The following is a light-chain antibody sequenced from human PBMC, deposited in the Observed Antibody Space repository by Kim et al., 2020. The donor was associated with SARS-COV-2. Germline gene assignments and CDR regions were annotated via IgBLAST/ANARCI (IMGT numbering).Light chain of an antibody. CDR3: NSRDSSGNHVV. CDR2: GKN. J-gene: IGLJ2*01. V-gene: IGLV3-19*01. CDR1: DLRGYF. Sequence: LGRTGRTTGKGDDLRGYFASWYQQKKRPAPVLVIYGKNNRPSGIPDRFSGSSSGNTASLTITGAQAEDEADYYCNSRDSSGNHVVFGGGTQLTVL.